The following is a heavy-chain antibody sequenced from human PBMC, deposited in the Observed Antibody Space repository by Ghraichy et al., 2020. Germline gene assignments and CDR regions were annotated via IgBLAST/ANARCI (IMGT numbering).Heavy chain of an antibody. CDR2: ISSSSSYI. D-gene: IGHD6-13*01. CDR3: ARADDIAAAGSFDF. Sequence: GGSLRLSCAASGFTFSSYSMNWVRQAPGKGLQWVSSISSSSSYIYYADSVKGRFTISRDNAKNSLYLQMNSLKAEDTAVYYCARADDIAAAGSFDFWGQGTLVTVSS. V-gene: IGHV3-21*01. J-gene: IGHJ4*02. CDR1: GFTFSSYS.